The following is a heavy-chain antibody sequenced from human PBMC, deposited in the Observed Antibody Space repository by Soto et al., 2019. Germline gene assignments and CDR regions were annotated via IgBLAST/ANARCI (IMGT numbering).Heavy chain of an antibody. CDR1: GDSVSSNSAA. CDR2: TYYRSKWYN. CDR3: ARDSTERYCSSTSCAGGYYYYGMDV. Sequence: SQTLSLTCAMSGDSVSSNSAAWNWIRQSPSRGLEWLGRTYYRSKWYNDYAVSVKSRITINPDTSKNQFSLQLNSVTPEDTAVYYCARDSTERYCSSTSCAGGYYYYGMDVWGQGTTVTVSS. V-gene: IGHV6-1*01. D-gene: IGHD2-2*01. J-gene: IGHJ6*02.